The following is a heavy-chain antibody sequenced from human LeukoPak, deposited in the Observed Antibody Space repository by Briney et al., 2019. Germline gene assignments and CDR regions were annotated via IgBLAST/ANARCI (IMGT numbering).Heavy chain of an antibody. D-gene: IGHD6-25*01. CDR3: ARGNYRSAQTMFDS. J-gene: IGHJ4*02. V-gene: IGHV3-43D*03. CDR2: ITWGDGDP. CDR1: GFTFYDYA. Sequence: PGGSLRLSCAASGFTFYDYAMHWLRQVPWKGLEWISLITWGDGDPYYADSVRGRFSISRDNTRDSLYLQMSSLRPEDTAFYFCARGNYRSAQTMFDSWGPGTLVTVSS.